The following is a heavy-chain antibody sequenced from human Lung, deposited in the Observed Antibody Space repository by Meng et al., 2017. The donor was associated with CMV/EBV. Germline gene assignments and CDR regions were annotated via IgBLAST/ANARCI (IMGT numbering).Heavy chain of an antibody. V-gene: IGHV1-18*01. J-gene: IGHJ5*02. CDR2: LSAYNGNT. CDR3: ARVGHCSSTSCYRANWFDP. Sequence: FPRYGISWVRQAPGQGLEWMGWLSAYNGNTNYAQKLQGRVTMTTDTSTSTAYMELRSLRSDDTAVYYCARVGHCSSTSCYRANWFDPWGQGTLVTVSS. CDR1: FPRYG. D-gene: IGHD2-2*01.